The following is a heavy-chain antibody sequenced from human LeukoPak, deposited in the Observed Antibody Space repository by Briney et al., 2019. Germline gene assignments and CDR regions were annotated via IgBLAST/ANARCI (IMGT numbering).Heavy chain of an antibody. CDR1: GFTFSDYY. CDR2: ISDSGGNT. D-gene: IGHD6-19*01. J-gene: IGHJ4*02. Sequence: GGSLRLSCASSGFTFSDYYMTWIRQAPGKGLEWVSAISDSGGNTYYADSVKGRFTISRDNSKNTLYLKMNSLRDEDTAVYYCAKQDIRSSAWYDWGQGTLVTVSS. V-gene: IGHV3-23*01. CDR3: AKQDIRSSAWYD.